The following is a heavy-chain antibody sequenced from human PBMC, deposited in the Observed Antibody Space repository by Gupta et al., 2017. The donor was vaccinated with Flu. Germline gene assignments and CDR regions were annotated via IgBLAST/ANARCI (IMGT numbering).Heavy chain of an antibody. J-gene: IGHJ3*02. CDR2: HYDDGST. CDR3: AKQHLKDASDI. V-gene: IGHV3-53*01. CDR1: GFSVSTTY. D-gene: IGHD1/OR15-1a*01. Sequence: EVQLVASGGGLIQPGGSLRLSCAASGFSVSTTYMSWVGQAPGKGPEWVPVHYDDGSTYYAYSVVGRFTISRDDSRNTLYLRMNYLRIEDTAVYFCAKQHLKDASDIGGQGTTVTVSS.